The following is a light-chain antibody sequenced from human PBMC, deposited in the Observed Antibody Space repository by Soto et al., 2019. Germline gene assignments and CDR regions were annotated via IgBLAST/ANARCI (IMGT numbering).Light chain of an antibody. CDR2: GAS. Sequence: EIVLTQSPGTLSLSPGERATLSCRASPSISSRYLAWYQQKPGQAPRLLISGASNRATGIPARFSGSGSGTDFTLTISRLEPEDFAGYYCQEYGTSPPITFGHGTRLDSK. J-gene: IGKJ5*01. V-gene: IGKV3-20*01. CDR1: PSISSRY. CDR3: QEYGTSPPIT.